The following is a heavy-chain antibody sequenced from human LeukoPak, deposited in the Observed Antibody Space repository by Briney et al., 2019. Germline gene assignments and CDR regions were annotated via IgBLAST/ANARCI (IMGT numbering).Heavy chain of an antibody. CDR1: GGSISSYY. CDR3: ARDLATVTTSAWFDP. J-gene: IGHJ5*02. V-gene: IGHV4-4*07. CDR2: IYTSGST. Sequence: PSKTLSLTCTASGGSISSYYWSWIRQPAGKGLEWIGRIYTSGSTNYNPSLKSRVTMSVDTSKNQFSLKLSSVTAAGTAVYYCARDLATVTTSAWFDPWGQGTLVTVSS. D-gene: IGHD4-17*01.